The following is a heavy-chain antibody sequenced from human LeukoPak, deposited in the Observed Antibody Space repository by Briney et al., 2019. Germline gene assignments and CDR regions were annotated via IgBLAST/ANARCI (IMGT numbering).Heavy chain of an antibody. J-gene: IGHJ4*02. CDR1: GFTFSSYG. CDR2: ISYDGSNK. Sequence: GGSLRLSCAASGFTFSSYGVHWVRQAPGKGLEWVAVISYDGSNKYYADSVKGRFTISRDNSKNTLYLQMNSLRAEDTAVYYCAKEYCSSTSCYAEAFGYWGQGTLVTVSS. V-gene: IGHV3-30*18. D-gene: IGHD2-2*01. CDR3: AKEYCSSTSCYAEAFGY.